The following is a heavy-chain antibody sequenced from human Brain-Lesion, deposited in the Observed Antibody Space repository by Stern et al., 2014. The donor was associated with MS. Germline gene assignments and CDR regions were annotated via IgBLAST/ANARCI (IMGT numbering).Heavy chain of an antibody. CDR1: GGSVSSTSYA. CDR3: AGEEDIRYCSGGSCTGNWFDP. Sequence: QLVESGPGLVKPSETLSLTCTVAGGSVSSTSYAWAWIRQPPGKGLEWIGTIYYSGNTYYSPSLQSRLTISLDTSKNQFSLPLRSVTAADTAVYYCAGEEDIRYCSGGSCTGNWFDPWGQGTLVTVSS. J-gene: IGHJ5*02. D-gene: IGHD2-15*01. V-gene: IGHV4-39*01. CDR2: IYYSGNT.